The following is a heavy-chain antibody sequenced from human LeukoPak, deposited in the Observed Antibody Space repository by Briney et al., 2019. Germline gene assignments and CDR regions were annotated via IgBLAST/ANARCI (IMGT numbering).Heavy chain of an antibody. Sequence: ASVKVSCKASGGTFSSYAISWVRQAPGQGLEWMGGIIPILGIANYAQKFQGRVTITAGKSTSTAYMELSSLRSEDTAVYYCARDKITMVRGVIIAEANFDYWGQGTLVTVSS. CDR1: GGTFSSYA. D-gene: IGHD3-10*01. CDR3: ARDKITMVRGVIIAEANFDY. CDR2: IIPILGIA. J-gene: IGHJ4*02. V-gene: IGHV1-69*10.